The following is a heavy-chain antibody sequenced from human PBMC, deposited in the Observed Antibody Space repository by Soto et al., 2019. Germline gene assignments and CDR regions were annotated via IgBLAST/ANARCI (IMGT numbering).Heavy chain of an antibody. J-gene: IGHJ5*02. CDR2: IYYSGST. CDR1: GGSISSSSYY. Sequence: KPSETLSRTFTVSGGSISSSSYYWGWIRQPPGKGLEWIGSIYYSGSTYYNPSLKSRVTISVDTSKNQFSLKLSSVTAADTAVYYCERLGLAAAGLNWFDPWGQGTLVTVSS. CDR3: ERLGLAAAGLNWFDP. V-gene: IGHV4-39*01. D-gene: IGHD6-13*01.